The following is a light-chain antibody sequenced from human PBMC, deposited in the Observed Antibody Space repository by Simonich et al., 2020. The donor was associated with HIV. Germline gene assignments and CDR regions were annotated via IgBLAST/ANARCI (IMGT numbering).Light chain of an antibody. CDR1: QSVSSN. Sequence: EIVMTQSPATLSVSPGERATLSCRASQSVSSNLAWYQQKPGQAPRLLIYAASTRATDIPARFSGSGSGTEFTLTISSIQSEDFAVYYCQQYNTWVSITFGQGTRLEMK. CDR2: AAS. J-gene: IGKJ5*01. CDR3: QQYNTWVSIT. V-gene: IGKV3-15*01.